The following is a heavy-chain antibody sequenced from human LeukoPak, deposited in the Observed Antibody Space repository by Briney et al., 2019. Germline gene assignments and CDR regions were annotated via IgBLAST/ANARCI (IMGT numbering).Heavy chain of an antibody. Sequence: ASVKVSCKTSGYTFSSYGISWVRQAPGQGLEWMGWISAYNGDTTYAQTLQGRVTMTTDTSTSTAYMELRSLRSDDTAIYFCARDLIASRPGWFDPWGQGTLVTVSS. CDR3: ARDLIASRPGWFDP. J-gene: IGHJ5*02. D-gene: IGHD6-6*01. V-gene: IGHV1-18*01. CDR1: GYTFSSYG. CDR2: ISAYNGDT.